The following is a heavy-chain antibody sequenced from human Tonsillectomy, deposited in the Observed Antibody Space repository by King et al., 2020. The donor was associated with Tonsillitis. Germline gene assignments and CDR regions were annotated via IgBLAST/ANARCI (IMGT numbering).Heavy chain of an antibody. CDR3: AKGEGSSCFPDY. CDR1: GFTLRRYA. Sequence: VQLVESGGGLVQPGGSLSLSCASSGFTLRRYAMSWVRQAPGKGLIWVSALSGDWGTTYYADSVKGRFTISIDNSKNTLFLQMNSLRAEDTAIYYCAKGEGSSCFPDYWGQGTLVSVSS. CDR2: LSGDWGTT. D-gene: IGHD2-15*01. J-gene: IGHJ4*02. V-gene: IGHV3-23*04.